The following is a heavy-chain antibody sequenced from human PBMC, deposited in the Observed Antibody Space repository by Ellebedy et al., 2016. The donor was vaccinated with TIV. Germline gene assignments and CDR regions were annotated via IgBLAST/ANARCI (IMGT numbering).Heavy chain of an antibody. CDR1: GFSLTTGGMG. CDR3: AHSPASFGIGWHVSGGWFDP. D-gene: IGHD6-19*01. J-gene: IGHJ5*02. CDR2: IYWDDDK. V-gene: IGHV2-5*02. Sequence: SGPTLVXPTQTLTLTCTFSGFSLTTGGMGVGWIRQPPGKALEWLALIYWDDDKRYSPSLKSRLTITKDTSKNQVVLTMTNMDPVDTAIYYCAHSPASFGIGWHVSGGWFDPWGQGTLVTVSS.